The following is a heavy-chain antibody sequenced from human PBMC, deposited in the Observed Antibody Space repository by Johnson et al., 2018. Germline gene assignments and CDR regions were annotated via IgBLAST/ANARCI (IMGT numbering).Heavy chain of an antibody. CDR3: AKDMWDSSVFAFHAFDI. J-gene: IGHJ3*02. D-gene: IGHD3-22*01. V-gene: IGHV3-33*06. Sequence: QEQLVESGGGVVQPRMSLRLSCAASGFTFSSYGMHWVRQAPGKGLEWVAVIWYAGSNKYYADSVKGRFTISRNTSKNTMYLQMNSLRAEDKAVYYCAKDMWDSSVFAFHAFDIWGQGTMVTVSS. CDR1: GFTFSSYG. CDR2: IWYAGSNK.